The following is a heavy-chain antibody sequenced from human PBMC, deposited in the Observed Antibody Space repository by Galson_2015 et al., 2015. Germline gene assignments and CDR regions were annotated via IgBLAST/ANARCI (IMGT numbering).Heavy chain of an antibody. D-gene: IGHD6-19*01. CDR3: ASRIAVAGTSYFQH. J-gene: IGHJ1*01. V-gene: IGHV1-69*13. CDR2: IIPIFGIA. CDR1: GGTFSSYA. Sequence: SVKVSCKASGGTFSSYAISWVRQAPGQGLEWMGGIIPIFGIANYAQKFQGRVTITADESTSTAYMELSSLRSEDTAVYYCASRIAVAGTSYFQHWGQGTLVTVSS.